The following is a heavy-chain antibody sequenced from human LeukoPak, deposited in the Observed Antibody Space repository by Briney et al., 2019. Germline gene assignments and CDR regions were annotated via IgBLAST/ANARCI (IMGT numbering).Heavy chain of an antibody. Sequence: SETLSLTCTVSGGSISNSGFHWGWIRQAPGKGLEWIGSIHYGGSTYYSPSLKSRLTISIDTSKSQFSLKLSSVTAADTAVYYCARSQGAAANYWGQGTLVTVSS. CDR1: GGSISNSGFH. CDR3: ARSQGAAANY. CDR2: IHYGGST. D-gene: IGHD6-13*01. V-gene: IGHV4-39*07. J-gene: IGHJ4*02.